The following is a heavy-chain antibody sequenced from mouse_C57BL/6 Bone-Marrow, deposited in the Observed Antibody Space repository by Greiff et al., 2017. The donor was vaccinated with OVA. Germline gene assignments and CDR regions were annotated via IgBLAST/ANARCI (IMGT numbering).Heavy chain of an antibody. V-gene: IGHV1-64*01. CDR2: IHPNSGST. J-gene: IGHJ2*01. Sequence: QVQLQQPGAELVKPGASVKMSCKASGYTFTSYWMHWVKQRPGQGLEWIGMIHPNSGSTNYNEKFKSKATLTVDKSSSTAYMQLSSLTSEDSAVYYCARITTVAATDYGGQGTTLPDSS. D-gene: IGHD1-1*01. CDR3: ARITTVAATDY. CDR1: GYTFTSYW.